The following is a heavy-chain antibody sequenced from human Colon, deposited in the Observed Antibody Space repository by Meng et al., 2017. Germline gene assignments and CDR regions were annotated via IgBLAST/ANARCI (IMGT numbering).Heavy chain of an antibody. D-gene: IGHD2-15*01. J-gene: IGHJ5*02. CDR2: IYYSGST. V-gene: IGHV4-39*07. CDR3: ATHLGYCRGGSCRPHWFDP. CDR1: GGSISSRSYY. Sequence: SETLSLTCTVSGGSISSRSYYWGWIRQPPGKGLEWMGSIYYSGSTYYNMSLKSRVTISVDTSKDQFFLKLNSVTAADTAVYYCATHLGYCRGGSCRPHWFDPWGQGNLVTVSS.